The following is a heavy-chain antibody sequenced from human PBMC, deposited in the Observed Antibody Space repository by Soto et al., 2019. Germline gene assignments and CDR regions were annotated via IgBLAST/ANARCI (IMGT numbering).Heavy chain of an antibody. V-gene: IGHV1-3*01. CDR2: INAGNGNT. CDR3: ARGFMDGSPSVYYYYGMDV. D-gene: IGHD2-2*03. CDR1: GYTFTSYG. Sequence: ASVKVSCKASGYTFTSYGIHWVRQAPGQRLEWTGWINAGNGNTKYPEKFQGRVTITRDTSASTAYLELSSLRSEDTAVYYCARGFMDGSPSVYYYYGMDVWGQGTTVTVSS. J-gene: IGHJ6*02.